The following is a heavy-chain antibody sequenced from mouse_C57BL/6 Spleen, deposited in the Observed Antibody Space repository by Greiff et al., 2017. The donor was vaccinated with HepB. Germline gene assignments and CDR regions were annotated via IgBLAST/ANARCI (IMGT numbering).Heavy chain of an antibody. CDR3: TRADPNYYGSSYWYFDV. D-gene: IGHD1-1*01. J-gene: IGHJ1*03. Sequence: EVMLVESGEGLVKPGGSLKLSCAASGFTFSSYAMSWVRQTPEKRLEWVAYISSGGDYIYYADTVKGRFTISRDNARNTLYLQMSSLKSEDTAMYYCTRADPNYYGSSYWYFDVRGTGTTVTVSS. V-gene: IGHV5-9-1*02. CDR2: ISSGGDYI. CDR1: GFTFSSYA.